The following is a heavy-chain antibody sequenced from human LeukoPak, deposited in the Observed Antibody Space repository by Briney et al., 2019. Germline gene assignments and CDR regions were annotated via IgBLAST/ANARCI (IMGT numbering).Heavy chain of an antibody. CDR1: GFTFSNAW. CDR2: IKSKTDGWTT. J-gene: IGHJ3*02. CDR3: TTALPEGRGTYYYDSSGPTDDDAFDI. D-gene: IGHD3-22*01. V-gene: IGHV3-15*01. Sequence: PGGSLRLSCAASGFTFSNAWMSWVRQAPGKGLEWVGRIKSKTDGWTTDYAAPVKGRFTISRDDSKNTLYLQMNSLKTEDTAVYYCTTALPEGRGTYYYDSSGPTDDDAFDIWGQGTMVTVSS.